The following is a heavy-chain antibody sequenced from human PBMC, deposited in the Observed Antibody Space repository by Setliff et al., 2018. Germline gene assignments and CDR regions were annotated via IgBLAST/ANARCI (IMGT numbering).Heavy chain of an antibody. V-gene: IGHV1-46*01. J-gene: IGHJ4*02. Sequence: ASVKVSCKTSGYSFISYYMYWVRQAPGQGLEWMGIINVSGGSASYAQKFQGRVTLTTDTSTGTAYMELSSLTFDDTAVYFCSRLVRYCTATSCQRLSGGEFWGQGTLVTVSS. CDR2: INVSGGSA. CDR1: GYSFISYY. CDR3: SRLVRYCTATSCQRLSGGEF. D-gene: IGHD2-2*01.